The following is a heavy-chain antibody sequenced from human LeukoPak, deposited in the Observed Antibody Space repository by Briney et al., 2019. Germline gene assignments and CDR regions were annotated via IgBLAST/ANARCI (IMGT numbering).Heavy chain of an antibody. CDR2: ISSSSSYI. J-gene: IGHJ4*02. CDR1: GFTFSGYT. Sequence: GGSLRLSCAASGFTFSGYTMNWVRQAPGKGLEWVSYISSSSSYIYYADSVKGRFTISRDNAKNSLYLQMTSLRVEDTAGYYCAREHGLSSSWYYWGQGTLVTVSS. D-gene: IGHD6-13*01. CDR3: AREHGLSSSWYY. V-gene: IGHV3-21*05.